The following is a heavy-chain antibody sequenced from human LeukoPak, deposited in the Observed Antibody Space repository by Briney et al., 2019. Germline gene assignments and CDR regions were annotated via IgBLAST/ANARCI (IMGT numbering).Heavy chain of an antibody. CDR1: GGSISSYY. Sequence: SETLSLTCTVSGGSISSYYWSWIRQPPEKGLEWIGYIYYSGSTNYNPSLKSRVTISVDTSKNQFSLKLSSVTAADTAVYYCARGVYSHVQHWGQGTLVTVSS. CDR2: IYYSGST. CDR3: ARGVYSHVQH. V-gene: IGHV4-59*01. J-gene: IGHJ1*01. D-gene: IGHD2-21*01.